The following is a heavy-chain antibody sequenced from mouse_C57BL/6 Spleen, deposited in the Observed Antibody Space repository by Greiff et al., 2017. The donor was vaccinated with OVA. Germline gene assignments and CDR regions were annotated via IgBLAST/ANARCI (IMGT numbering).Heavy chain of an antibody. J-gene: IGHJ2*01. V-gene: IGHV10-1*01. CDR2: IRSKSNNYAT. CDR1: GFSFNTYA. D-gene: IGHD2-3*01. Sequence: EVQLVESGGGLVQPKGSLKLSCAASGFSFNTYAMNWVRQAPGKGLEWVARIRSKSNNYATYYADSVKDRFTISRDDSESMLYLQMNNLKTEDTAMYYCVRPSIYDGYYFDYWGQGTTLTVSS. CDR3: VRPSIYDGYYFDY.